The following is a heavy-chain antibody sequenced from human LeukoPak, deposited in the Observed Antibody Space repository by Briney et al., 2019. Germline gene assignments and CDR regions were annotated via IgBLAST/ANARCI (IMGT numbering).Heavy chain of an antibody. V-gene: IGHV4-59*08. Sequence: PSETLSLTCTVSGGSISSYHWIWIRQPPGKGLEWVGYIHYSGSTNYNPSLKSRVTTSVDTSKKQFSLKLRSVTAADTAVYYCARSVSWGLLVRDDAFDIWGQGTMVTVSS. CDR2: IHYSGST. CDR3: ARSVSWGLLVRDDAFDI. CDR1: GGSISSYH. D-gene: IGHD2-21*01. J-gene: IGHJ3*02.